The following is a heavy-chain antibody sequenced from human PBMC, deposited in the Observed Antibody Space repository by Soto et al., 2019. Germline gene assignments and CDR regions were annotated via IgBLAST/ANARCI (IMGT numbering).Heavy chain of an antibody. V-gene: IGHV4-59*01. CDR3: ATLSGGLYYFDY. CDR2: IYYSGST. CDR1: GGSISSYY. Sequence: PSETLSLTCTVSGGSISSYYWSWIRQPPGKGLEWIGYIYYSGSTNYNPSLKSRVTISVDTSKNQFSLKLSSVTAADTAVYYCATLSGGLYYFDYWGQGTLVTVSS. J-gene: IGHJ4*02. D-gene: IGHD3-3*02.